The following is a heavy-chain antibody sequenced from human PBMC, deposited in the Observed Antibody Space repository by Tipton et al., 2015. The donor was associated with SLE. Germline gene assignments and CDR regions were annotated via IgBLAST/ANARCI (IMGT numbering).Heavy chain of an antibody. J-gene: IGHJ4*02. V-gene: IGHV3-23*03. CDR1: GFTFSSYA. Sequence: SLRLSCAASGFTFSSYAMSWVRQAPGKGLEWVSVIYSGGSTYYADSVKGRFTISRDNSKSTLYLQMNSLRAEDTAVYYCATGTIFGPADYWGQGTLVTVSS. D-gene: IGHD3-3*01. CDR2: IYSGGST. CDR3: ATGTIFGPADY.